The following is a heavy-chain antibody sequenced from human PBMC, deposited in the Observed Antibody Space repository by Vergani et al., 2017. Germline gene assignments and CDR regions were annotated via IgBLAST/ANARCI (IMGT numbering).Heavy chain of an antibody. CDR1: GGTFSSYT. Sequence: QVQLVQSGAEVKKPGSSVKVSCKASGGTFSSYTISWVRPAPGQGLEWMGRIIPILGIANYAPKFQGRVTITADKSTSTAYMELSSLRSEDTAVYYCARDRVVPAASSYGMDVWGQGTTVTVSS. J-gene: IGHJ6*02. CDR2: IIPILGIA. V-gene: IGHV1-69*08. CDR3: ARDRVVPAASSYGMDV. D-gene: IGHD2-2*01.